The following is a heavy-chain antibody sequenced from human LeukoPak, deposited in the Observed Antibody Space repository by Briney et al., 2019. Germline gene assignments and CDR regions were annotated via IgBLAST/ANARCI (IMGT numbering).Heavy chain of an antibody. Sequence: SETLSLTCAVYGGSFSGYYWSWIRQPPGKGLEWIGEINHSGSTNYNPSLKSRVTISVDTSKNQFSLKLSSVTAADTAVYYCARGGGRYCTNGVCHLDYWGQGTLVTVSS. CDR3: ARGGGRYCTNGVCHLDY. CDR1: GGSFSGYY. CDR2: INHSGST. D-gene: IGHD2-8*01. V-gene: IGHV4-34*01. J-gene: IGHJ4*02.